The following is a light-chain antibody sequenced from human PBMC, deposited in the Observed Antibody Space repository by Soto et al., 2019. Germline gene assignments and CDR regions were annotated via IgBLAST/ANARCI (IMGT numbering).Light chain of an antibody. CDR1: QDIRGA. J-gene: IGKJ5*01. V-gene: IGKV1-13*02. Sequence: AIQVTQSPSSLSASVGDRVTITCLASQDIRGALAWYQQKPGKPPKLLIYDVSTLENGVPSRFSGDSSGTQFTLTISGPQPEDFGTYYCQQFNSYPVTFGHGTRLDIK. CDR2: DVS. CDR3: QQFNSYPVT.